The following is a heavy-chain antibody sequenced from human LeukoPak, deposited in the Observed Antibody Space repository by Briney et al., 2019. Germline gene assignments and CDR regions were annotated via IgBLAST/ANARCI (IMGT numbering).Heavy chain of an antibody. Sequence: SVKVSCKASGGTFSSYAISWVRQAPGQGLEWMGRIIPIFDTANYAQKFQGRVTITTDESTSTAYMELSSLRSEDTAVYYCAIISGYYDSSGYYHTYDYWGQGTLVTVSS. D-gene: IGHD3-22*01. CDR3: AIISGYYDSSGYYHTYDY. CDR2: IIPIFDTA. V-gene: IGHV1-69*05. J-gene: IGHJ4*02. CDR1: GGTFSSYA.